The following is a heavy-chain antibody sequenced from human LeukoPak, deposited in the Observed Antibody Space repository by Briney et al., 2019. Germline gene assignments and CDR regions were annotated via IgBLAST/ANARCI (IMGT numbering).Heavy chain of an antibody. V-gene: IGHV5-51*01. Sequence: GESLKISCKSSGYTFTSYWTAWVRQMPGKGLEWMGLIYPGDSGTRYSPSFQGQVTISADNSITTAYLQWSSLKASDTAMYYCARSYYCGSGGLGYYGMDVWGQGTTVTVSS. J-gene: IGHJ6*02. CDR1: GYTFTSYW. CDR3: ARSYYCGSGGLGYYGMDV. CDR2: IYPGDSGT. D-gene: IGHD3-10*01.